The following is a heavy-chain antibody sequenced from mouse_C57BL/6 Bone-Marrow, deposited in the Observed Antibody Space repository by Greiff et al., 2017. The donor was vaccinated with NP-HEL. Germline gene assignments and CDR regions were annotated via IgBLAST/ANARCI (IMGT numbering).Heavy chain of an antibody. Sequence: VQLKQSGAELVKPGASVKLSCTASGFNIKDYYMHWVKQRTEQGMEWIGRIDPEDGETKYAPKFQGKATITADTSSNTAYLQLSSLTSEDTAVYYCARDYYGSRGDWYFDVWGTGTTVTVSS. CDR3: ARDYYGSRGDWYFDV. D-gene: IGHD1-1*01. CDR2: IDPEDGET. CDR1: GFNIKDYY. J-gene: IGHJ1*03. V-gene: IGHV14-2*01.